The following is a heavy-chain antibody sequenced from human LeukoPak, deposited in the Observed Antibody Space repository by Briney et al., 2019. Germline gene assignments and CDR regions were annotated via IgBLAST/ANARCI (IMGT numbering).Heavy chain of an antibody. D-gene: IGHD2-2*01. CDR3: ASHIIGYCSSTSCYELDY. CDR1: GYTFTGYY. Sequence: ASVKVSCKASGYTFTGYYMQWVRQAPGQGLEWMVWINPNSGGTNYAQKFQGRVTMTRDTSISTAYMELSRLRSDDTAVYYCASHIIGYCSSTSCYELDYWGQGTLVTVSS. J-gene: IGHJ4*02. V-gene: IGHV1-2*02. CDR2: INPNSGGT.